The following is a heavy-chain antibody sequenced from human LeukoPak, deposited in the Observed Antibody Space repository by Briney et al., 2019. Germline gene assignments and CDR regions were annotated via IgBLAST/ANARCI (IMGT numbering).Heavy chain of an antibody. CDR1: GFTFSSYS. V-gene: IGHV3-21*04. J-gene: IGHJ4*02. D-gene: IGHD2-2*01. CDR2: ISSSSSYI. CDR3: AKGLPDIVVVPAAITYFDY. Sequence: GGSLRLSCAASGFTFSSYSMNWVRQAPGKGLEWVSSISSSSSYIYYADSVKGRFTISRDNAKNSLYLQMNSLRAEDTAVYYCAKGLPDIVVVPAAITYFDYWGQGTLVTVSS.